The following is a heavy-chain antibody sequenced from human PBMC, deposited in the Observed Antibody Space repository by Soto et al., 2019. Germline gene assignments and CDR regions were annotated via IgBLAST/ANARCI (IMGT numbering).Heavy chain of an antibody. J-gene: IGHJ5*02. Sequence: SETLSLTCTVSGDSMSSYYWSWIRQPPGQGLEWIGYIFSSGSTNYNPSLKSRVTMSVDTSKNQFSLKLSSVTAADTAVYFCARRRRHGYSFGSSGQGTLVTGSS. CDR2: IFSSGST. CDR1: GDSMSSYY. V-gene: IGHV4-59*01. CDR3: ARRRRHGYSFGS. D-gene: IGHD5-12*01.